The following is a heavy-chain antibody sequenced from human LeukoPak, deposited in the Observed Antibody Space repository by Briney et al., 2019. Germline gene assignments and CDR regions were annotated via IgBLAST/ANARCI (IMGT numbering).Heavy chain of an antibody. J-gene: IGHJ6*02. CDR1: GFTFSTSS. D-gene: IGHD3-16*01. V-gene: IGHV3-21*04. CDR2: ISSSSSYI. CDR3: AKALLYEGNHYYYGMDV. Sequence: GGSLRLSCAASGFTFSTSSMNWVRQPPGKGLEWVSSISSSSSYIYYADSVKGPFTISRHNAKNSLYLQIHSLRAEDTALYYCAKALLYEGNHYYYGMDVWGQGTTVTVSS.